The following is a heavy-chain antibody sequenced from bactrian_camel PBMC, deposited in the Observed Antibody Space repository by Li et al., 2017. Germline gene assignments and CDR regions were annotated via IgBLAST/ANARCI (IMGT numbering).Heavy chain of an antibody. D-gene: IGHD2*01. V-gene: IGHV3S9*01. Sequence: HVQLVESGGGSVQTGGSLRLSCKASGYTYSDYCMGWFRQAPGKEREGVAVIDGDDSLGYDPSVQGRFTISTDSAKQTVFLQMRSLRPEDTGMYYCAADVCPPVWWLLVGPEEYTNWGQGTQVTVS. CDR1: GYTYSDYC. J-gene: IGHJ4*01. CDR3: AADVCPPVWWLLVGPEEYTN. CDR2: IDGDDSL.